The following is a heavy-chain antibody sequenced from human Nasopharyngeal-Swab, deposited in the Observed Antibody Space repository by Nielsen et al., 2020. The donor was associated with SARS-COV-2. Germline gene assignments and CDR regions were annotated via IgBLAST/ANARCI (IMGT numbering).Heavy chain of an antibody. CDR3: ARATRPRYCSSTSCVNWFDP. CDR2: ISSSSSTI. CDR1: GFTFSSYS. J-gene: IGHJ5*02. D-gene: IGHD2-2*01. Sequence: GGSLRLSCAASGFTFSSYSMNWVRQAPGKGLEWVSYISSSSSTIYYADSVKGRFTISRDNAKNSLYLQMNSLRAEDTAVYYCARATRPRYCSSTSCVNWFDPWGQGTLVTVSS. V-gene: IGHV3-48*01.